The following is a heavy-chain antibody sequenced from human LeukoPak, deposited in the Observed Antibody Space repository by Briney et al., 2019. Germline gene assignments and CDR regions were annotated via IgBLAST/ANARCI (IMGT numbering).Heavy chain of an antibody. D-gene: IGHD2-21*02. J-gene: IGHJ4*02. CDR3: ARRGKEGDDDISDLDS. CDR1: GFTFSSHW. V-gene: IGHV3-7*01. Sequence: GGSLRLSCVASGFTFSSHWMSWVRQAPGKGLEWVANINQDGSEKSYVDSVKGRFTISRDNAKNSLYLQMNSLRAEDTAVYYCARRGKEGDDDISDLDSWGQGTLVTVSS. CDR2: INQDGSEK.